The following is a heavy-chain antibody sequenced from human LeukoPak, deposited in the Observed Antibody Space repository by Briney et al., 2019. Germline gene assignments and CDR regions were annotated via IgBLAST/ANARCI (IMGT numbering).Heavy chain of an antibody. CDR3: ARGEDSSSWYGLHY. CDR1: GYTFTSYG. Sequence: ASVKVSRKASGYTFTSYGISWVRQAPGQGLEWMGWISAYNGNTNYAQKLQGRVTMTTDTSTSTAYMELRSLRSDDTAVYYCARGEDSSSWYGLHYWGQGTLVTVSS. CDR2: ISAYNGNT. J-gene: IGHJ4*02. D-gene: IGHD6-13*01. V-gene: IGHV1-18*01.